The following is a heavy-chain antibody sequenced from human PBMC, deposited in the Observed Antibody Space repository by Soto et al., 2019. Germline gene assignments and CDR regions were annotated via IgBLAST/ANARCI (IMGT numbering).Heavy chain of an antibody. Sequence: ASVNVSCKASGYTFTTYNINWVRQATGQGLEWMGWMNPNSGNTGYAQKFQDRITLTRDTSITTAYMELSSLRSDDTAVYFCVRYGVAGTYWGQGTMVNVSS. CDR1: GYTFTTYN. CDR3: VRYGVAGTY. V-gene: IGHV1-8*01. D-gene: IGHD3-10*01. J-gene: IGHJ4*02. CDR2: MNPNSGNT.